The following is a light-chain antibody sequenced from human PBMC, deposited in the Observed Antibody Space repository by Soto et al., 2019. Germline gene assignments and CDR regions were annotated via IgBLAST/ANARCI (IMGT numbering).Light chain of an antibody. CDR1: QSITNW. CDR3: QQYHSYPFT. CDR2: KAS. V-gene: IGKV1-5*03. J-gene: IGKJ3*01. Sequence: DIQMTQSPSTLSASVGDRLSITCRASQSITNWLAWYQQKPGKAPKLLIYKASSLQSEVPSRFSGSASGPEFTLTSSSLQPDDFATYYCQQYHSYPFTFGPGTKVDIK.